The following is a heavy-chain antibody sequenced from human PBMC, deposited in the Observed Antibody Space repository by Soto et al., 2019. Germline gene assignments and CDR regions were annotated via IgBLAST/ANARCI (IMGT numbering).Heavy chain of an antibody. Sequence: SETLSLTCAVYGGSFSGYYCSWIRQPPGKGLEWIGEINHSGSTNYNLSLKSRVTISVDTSKNQFSLKLSSVTAADTAVYYCARAGTTAYYYGMDVWGQGTTVT. D-gene: IGHD1-7*01. CDR2: INHSGST. CDR3: ARAGTTAYYYGMDV. V-gene: IGHV4-34*01. CDR1: GGSFSGYY. J-gene: IGHJ6*02.